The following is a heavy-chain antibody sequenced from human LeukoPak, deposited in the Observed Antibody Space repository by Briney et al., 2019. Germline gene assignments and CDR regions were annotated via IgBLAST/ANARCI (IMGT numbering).Heavy chain of an antibody. CDR2: IIPIFGTA. CDR3: GGRGGYSYGYLALGGFDI. J-gene: IGHJ3*02. D-gene: IGHD5-18*01. CDR1: GGTFSSYA. Sequence: SVTVSCTASGGTFSSYAISWVRQAPGQGLEWMGGIIPIFGTANYAQKFQGRVTITADKSTSKDYMELRSLSSEAPDVYYCGGRGGYSYGYLALGGFDIWGQGTMVTVSS. V-gene: IGHV1-69*06.